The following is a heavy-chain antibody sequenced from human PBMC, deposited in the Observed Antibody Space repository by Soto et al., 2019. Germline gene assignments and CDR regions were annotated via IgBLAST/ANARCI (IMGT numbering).Heavy chain of an antibody. J-gene: IGHJ1*01. D-gene: IGHD6-13*01. V-gene: IGHV4-59*08. CDR3: ARHVDSSSWYPEYFQH. CDR2: IYYSGST. CDR1: GGSISSYY. Sequence: SETLSLTCTVSGGSISSYYWSWIRQPPGKGLEWIGYIYYSGSTNYNPSLKSRVTISVDTSKNQFSLKLSSVTAADTAVYYCARHVDSSSWYPEYFQHWGQGTLVTVSS.